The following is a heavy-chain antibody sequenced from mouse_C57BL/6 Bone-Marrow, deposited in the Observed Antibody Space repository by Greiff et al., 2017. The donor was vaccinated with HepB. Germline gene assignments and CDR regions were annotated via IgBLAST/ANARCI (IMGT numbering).Heavy chain of an antibody. CDR2: ISSGSSTI. J-gene: IGHJ4*01. D-gene: IGHD1-1*01. CDR3: ASQASYYGSSYDYAMDY. Sequence: EVQLVESGGGLVKPGGSLKLSCAASGFTFSDYGMHWVRQAPEKALEWVAYISSGSSTIYYADTVKGRFTISRDNAKNTLFLQMTSLRSEDTAMYYCASQASYYGSSYDYAMDYWGQGTSVTVSS. CDR1: GFTFSDYG. V-gene: IGHV5-17*01.